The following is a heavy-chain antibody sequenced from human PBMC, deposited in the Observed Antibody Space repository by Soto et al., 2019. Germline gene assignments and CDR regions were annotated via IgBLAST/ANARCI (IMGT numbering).Heavy chain of an antibody. Sequence: EVQLVESGGGLVKPGGSLRLSCAASGFTFNKYSMNWVRQAPGKGLEWVSSITSNANRIYYADSVKGRFTISRDNAQKSVYLQMNSLRVGDTAVYYCARESDFDFLSSNYIDGMDVWGQGTTVTVSS. J-gene: IGHJ6*02. D-gene: IGHD3-3*01. V-gene: IGHV3-21*02. CDR2: ITSNANRI. CDR3: ARESDFDFLSSNYIDGMDV. CDR1: GFTFNKYS.